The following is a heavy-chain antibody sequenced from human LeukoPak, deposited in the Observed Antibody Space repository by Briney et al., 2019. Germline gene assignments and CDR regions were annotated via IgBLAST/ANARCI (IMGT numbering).Heavy chain of an antibody. Sequence: GGSLRLSCAASGFTVSSNYMSWVRQAPGKGLEWVSVIYSGGSTYYADSVKGRFTISRDNSKNTLYLQMNSLRAEDTAVYYCARELCGGDCYTDYRGQGTLVTVSS. CDR2: IYSGGST. V-gene: IGHV3-53*01. D-gene: IGHD2-21*02. CDR1: GFTVSSNY. J-gene: IGHJ4*02. CDR3: ARELCGGDCYTDY.